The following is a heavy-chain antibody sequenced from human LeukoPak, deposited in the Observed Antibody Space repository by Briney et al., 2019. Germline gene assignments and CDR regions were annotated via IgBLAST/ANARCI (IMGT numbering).Heavy chain of an antibody. CDR3: AKASWVSNADGFL. J-gene: IGHJ4*02. Sequence: GGSLRLSCAASGFTFSSYAMSWVREAPARGLEWVSSLRGNGDTFYADSVKGRFTLSRDDSRNTVYLQLNNLRVEDTAVYYCAKASWVSNADGFLWGQGTVVTLSS. D-gene: IGHD1-1*01. CDR2: LRGNGDT. CDR1: GFTFSSYA. V-gene: IGHV3-23*01.